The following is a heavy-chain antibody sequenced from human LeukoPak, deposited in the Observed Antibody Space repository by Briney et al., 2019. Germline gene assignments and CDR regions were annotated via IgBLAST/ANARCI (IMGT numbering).Heavy chain of an antibody. CDR3: SRVLYSSGWVFGGYCAMDV. J-gene: IGHJ6*02. V-gene: IGHV3-21*01. CDR1: GYTFTSDA. D-gene: IGHD6-19*01. CDR2: IESSSTYV. Sequence: GGSLRLSCVASGYTFTSDAMNWVRQAPGKGLEWVSSIESSSTYVYYADSVKGRFTVSRNNAENSLYLQMNSLRAEDTAVYYCSRVLYSSGWVFGGYCAMDVWGQGTTVTVSS.